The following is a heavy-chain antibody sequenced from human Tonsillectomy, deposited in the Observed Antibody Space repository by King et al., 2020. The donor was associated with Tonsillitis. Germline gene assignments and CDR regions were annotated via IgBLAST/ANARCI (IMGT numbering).Heavy chain of an antibody. D-gene: IGHD3-10*01. CDR2: IYYSGST. CDR1: GGSISSSSYY. V-gene: IGHV4-39*07. CDR3: ACGSGSYFCYFDL. J-gene: IGHJ2*01. Sequence: QLQESGPGLVKPSETLSLTCTVSGGSISSSSYYWGWIRQPPGKGLEWIGSIYYSGSTYYNPSLKSRVTISVDTSKNQFSLKLSSVTAADTAVYYCACGSGSYFCYFDLWGRGTLVTVSS.